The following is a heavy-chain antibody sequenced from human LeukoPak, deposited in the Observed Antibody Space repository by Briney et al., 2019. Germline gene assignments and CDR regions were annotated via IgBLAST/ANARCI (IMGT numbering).Heavy chain of an antibody. J-gene: IGHJ4*02. CDR2: IIPEFDEA. CDR3: ASGGVTVYSYGPDY. D-gene: IGHD5-18*01. V-gene: IGHV1-69*13. CDR1: GGILSKWS. Sequence: SVKVSCKASGGILSKWSISWVRQAPGQGLEWVGTIIPEFDEAHYAQKLQGRVTISADDSATAAYMELRSLRSDDTAVYYCASGGVTVYSYGPDYWGQGTLVAVSS.